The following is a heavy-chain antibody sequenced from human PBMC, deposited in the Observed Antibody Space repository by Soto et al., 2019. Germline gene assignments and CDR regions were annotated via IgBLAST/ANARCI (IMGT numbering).Heavy chain of an antibody. D-gene: IGHD2-15*01. Sequence: ASVKVSCKASGYTFTGYYMHWVRQAPGQGLEWMGWINPNSGGTNYAQKFQGRVTMTRDTSISTAYMELSRLRSDDTAVYYCATDVYCSGGSCYGHLDVWGQGTTVTV. CDR1: GYTFTGYY. CDR2: INPNSGGT. CDR3: ATDVYCSGGSCYGHLDV. J-gene: IGHJ6*02. V-gene: IGHV1-2*02.